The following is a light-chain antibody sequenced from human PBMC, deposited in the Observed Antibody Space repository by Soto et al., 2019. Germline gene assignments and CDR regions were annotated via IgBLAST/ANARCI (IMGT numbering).Light chain of an antibody. J-gene: IGLJ2*01. V-gene: IGLV2-14*01. CDR2: EVN. CDR3: NSYTTSSTVV. Sequence: QSALTQPASVSGSPGQSITISCTGTSSDVGGYNYVSWYQQHPGKAPKLMIYEVNNRPSGVSNRFSGSKSGNTASLTISGLQAEDEADYYCNSYTTSSTVVFGGGTKLTVL. CDR1: SSDVGGYNY.